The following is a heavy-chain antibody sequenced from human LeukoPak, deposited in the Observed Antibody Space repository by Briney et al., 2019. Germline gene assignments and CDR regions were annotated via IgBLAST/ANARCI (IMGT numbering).Heavy chain of an antibody. CDR3: TTEGDGYNSFYFDY. Sequence: KPGGSLRLSCAASGFTFSNAWMSWVRQAPGKGLEWVGRIKSKTDGGTTDYAAPVKGRFTISRDDSKNTLYLQMNSLKTEDTAVYYRTTEGDGYNSFYFDYWGQGTLVTVSS. D-gene: IGHD5-24*01. J-gene: IGHJ4*02. V-gene: IGHV3-15*01. CDR1: GFTFSNAW. CDR2: IKSKTDGGTT.